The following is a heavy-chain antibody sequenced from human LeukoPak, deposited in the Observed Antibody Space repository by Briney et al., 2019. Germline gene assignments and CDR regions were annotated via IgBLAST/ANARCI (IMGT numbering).Heavy chain of an antibody. Sequence: GGSLRLSCAASGFTFSSYDMHWVRQATGKGLEWVSAIGTAGDTYYPGSVKGRFTISRENAKNSLYLQMNSLRAGDTAVYYCARVPDNSSGWWYFDYWGQGTLVTVSS. V-gene: IGHV3-13*01. CDR1: GFTFSSYD. J-gene: IGHJ4*02. CDR3: ARVPDNSSGWWYFDY. D-gene: IGHD6-19*01. CDR2: IGTAGDT.